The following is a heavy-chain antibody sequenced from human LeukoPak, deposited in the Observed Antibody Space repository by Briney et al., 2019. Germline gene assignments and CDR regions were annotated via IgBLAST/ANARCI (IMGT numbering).Heavy chain of an antibody. D-gene: IGHD6-13*01. J-gene: IGHJ6*02. CDR2: ISSSGSTI. CDR1: GFTFSDYY. CDR3: ARFHRDSWYVLWGDYYYGMDV. V-gene: IGHV3-11*01. Sequence: GESLRLSCAASGFTFSDYYMSWIRQAPGKGLEWVSYISSSGSTIYYADSVKGRFTISRDNAKNSLYLQMNSLRAEDTAVYYCARFHRDSWYVLWGDYYYGMDVWGQGTTVTVSS.